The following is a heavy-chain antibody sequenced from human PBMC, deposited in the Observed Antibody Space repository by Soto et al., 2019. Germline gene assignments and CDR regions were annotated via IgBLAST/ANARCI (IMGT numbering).Heavy chain of an antibody. V-gene: IGHV1-46*01. CDR2: INPSGGST. Sequence: QVQLVQSGAEVKKPGASVKVSCKASGYTFTSYYMHWVRQAPGQGLEWMGIINPSGGSTSYAQKFQDRVTMPRDTSTSTVYMELSSLRSEDTAVYYCASWVVAATPGGSWFDPWGQGTLVTVSS. CDR1: GYTFTSYY. J-gene: IGHJ5*02. D-gene: IGHD2-15*01. CDR3: ASWVVAATPGGSWFDP.